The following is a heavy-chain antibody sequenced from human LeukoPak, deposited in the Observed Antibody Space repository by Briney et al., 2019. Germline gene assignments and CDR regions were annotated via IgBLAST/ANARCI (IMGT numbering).Heavy chain of an antibody. Sequence: SGTLSLTCAVSGGSISSSNWWSWVRQPPGKGLEWIGEIYHSGSTNYNPSLKSRVTISVDKSKNQFSLKLSSVTAADTAVYYCARDVAARTRSAFDIWGQGTMVTVSS. CDR1: GGSISSSNW. CDR2: IYHSGST. D-gene: IGHD6-6*01. CDR3: ARDVAARTRSAFDI. J-gene: IGHJ3*02. V-gene: IGHV4-4*02.